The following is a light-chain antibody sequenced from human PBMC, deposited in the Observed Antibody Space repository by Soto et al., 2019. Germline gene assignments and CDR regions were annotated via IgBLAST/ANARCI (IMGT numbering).Light chain of an antibody. J-gene: IGKJ5*01. Sequence: EIVLTQSPGTLSLSPGERSTLSFSASQSVSSSYLAWYQQKPGQAPRLLIYGASSRATGIPDRFSGSGSGTDFTLTISRLEPEDFAVYYCQQYGSSPGTFGQGTRLEIK. CDR1: QSVSSSY. V-gene: IGKV3-20*01. CDR3: QQYGSSPGT. CDR2: GAS.